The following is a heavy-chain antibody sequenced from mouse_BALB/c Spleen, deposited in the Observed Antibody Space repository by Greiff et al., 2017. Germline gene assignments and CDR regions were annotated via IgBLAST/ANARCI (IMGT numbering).Heavy chain of an antibody. CDR3: TRDGNYESAMDY. CDR1: GFTFSSYT. D-gene: IGHD2-1*01. Sequence: DVMLVESGGGLVKPGGSLKLSCAASGFTFSSYTMSWVRQTPEKRLEWVATISSGGSYTYYPDSVKGRFTISRDNAKNTLYLQMSSLKSEDTAMYYCTRDGNYESAMDYWGQGTSVTVSS. J-gene: IGHJ4*01. CDR2: ISSGGSYT. V-gene: IGHV5-6-4*01.